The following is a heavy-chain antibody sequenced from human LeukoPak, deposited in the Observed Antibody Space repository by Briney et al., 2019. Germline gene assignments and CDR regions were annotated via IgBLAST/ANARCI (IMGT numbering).Heavy chain of an antibody. Sequence: PSETLSLTCTVSGGSISSSSYYWGWIRQPPGKGLERIGSIYYSGSTYYNPSLKSRVTISVDTSKNQFSLKLSSVTAADTAVYYCARHRVEVAATRPFDYWGQGTLVTVSS. CDR2: IYYSGST. D-gene: IGHD2-15*01. V-gene: IGHV4-39*01. CDR3: ARHRVEVAATRPFDY. J-gene: IGHJ4*02. CDR1: GGSISSSSYY.